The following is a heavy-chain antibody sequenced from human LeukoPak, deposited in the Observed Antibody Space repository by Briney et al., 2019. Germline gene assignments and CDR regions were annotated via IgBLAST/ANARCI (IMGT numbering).Heavy chain of an antibody. J-gene: IGHJ4*02. V-gene: IGHV3-73*01. CDR1: GFTFSAST. Sequence: GGSLRLSCAASGFTFSASTIHWVRQASGKGLEWVGRIRSKANNYATAYAASVQGRFTISRDDSKNTAYLQMNSLKTEDTALYYCTSVVGATFDYWGQGTLVTVSS. D-gene: IGHD1-26*01. CDR2: IRSKANNYAT. CDR3: TSVVGATFDY.